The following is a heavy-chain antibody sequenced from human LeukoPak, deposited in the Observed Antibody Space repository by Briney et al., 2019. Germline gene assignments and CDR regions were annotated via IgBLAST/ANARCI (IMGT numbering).Heavy chain of an antibody. V-gene: IGHV1-8*03. D-gene: IGHD6-6*01. CDR2: MNPNSGNT. CDR1: GGTFSSYA. J-gene: IGHJ6*03. Sequence: ASVKVSCEASGGTFSSYAINWVRQATGQGLEWMGWMNPNSGNTGYAQKFQGRVTITRNTSISTAYMELSSLRSEDTAVYYCARGSRRRSSSSSLYYYYYMDVWGKGTTVTVSS. CDR3: ARGSRRRSSSSSLYYYYYMDV.